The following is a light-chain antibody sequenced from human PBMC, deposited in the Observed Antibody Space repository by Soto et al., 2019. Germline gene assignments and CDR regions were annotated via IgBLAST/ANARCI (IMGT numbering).Light chain of an antibody. CDR1: QSLLHSNGYNY. V-gene: IGKV2-28*01. CDR2: LGS. J-gene: IGKJ2*01. Sequence: DIVMIQYPLSLPVTPGEPASISCRSSQSLLHSNGYNYLDWYLQKPGQSPQLLIYLGSNRASGVPDRFSGSGSGADFTLKISRVEAEDVGVYYCMQALQTPLYTFGQGTKLEIK. CDR3: MQALQTPLYT.